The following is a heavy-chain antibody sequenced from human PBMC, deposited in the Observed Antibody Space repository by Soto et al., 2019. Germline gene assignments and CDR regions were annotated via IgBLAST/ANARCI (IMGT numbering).Heavy chain of an antibody. J-gene: IGHJ4*02. CDR3: XXXIXXXXXXXGFDY. Sequence: QVQLQESGPGLVKPSQTLSLTCXVSGVSISSGGYYYSWIRQHPGKGLEWSVYIYYSGSTYYNPSLKSRVTISVDTSKNPFSLKLSSVTAADTAVYYCXXXIXXXXXXXGFDYWGQGTLVTVSS. CDR1: GVSISSGGYY. CDR2: IYYSGST. V-gene: IGHV4-31*03.